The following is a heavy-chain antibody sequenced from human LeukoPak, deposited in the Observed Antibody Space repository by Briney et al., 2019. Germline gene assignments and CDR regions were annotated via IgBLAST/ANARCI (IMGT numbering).Heavy chain of an antibody. V-gene: IGHV3-30*04. CDR1: GFTFSSYA. D-gene: IGHD3-3*01. Sequence: GGSLRLSCAASGFTFSSYAMHWVRQAPGKGLEWVAVISYDGSNKYYADSVKGRFTISRDNSKNTLYPQMNSLRAEDTAVYYCARDRKGKTYYDFWSHYYYYMDVWDKGTTVTVSS. CDR2: ISYDGSNK. CDR3: ARDRKGKTYYDFWSHYYYYMDV. J-gene: IGHJ6*03.